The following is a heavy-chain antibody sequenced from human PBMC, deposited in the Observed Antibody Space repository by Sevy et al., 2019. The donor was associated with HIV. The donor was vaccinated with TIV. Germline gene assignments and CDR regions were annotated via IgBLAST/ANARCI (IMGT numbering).Heavy chain of an antibody. CDR3: ARDVAAGDF. D-gene: IGHD2-21*01. CDR2: INEEGSEK. Sequence: GGSLRLSCAASGFTFTRYWMSWVRQAPGKGLEWVANINEEGSEKYYVDSLKGRFTISRDNARKALHLQMNSLRAEDTAIYYCARDVAAGDFWGQGTLVTVSS. J-gene: IGHJ4*02. CDR1: GFTFTRYW. V-gene: IGHV3-7*01.